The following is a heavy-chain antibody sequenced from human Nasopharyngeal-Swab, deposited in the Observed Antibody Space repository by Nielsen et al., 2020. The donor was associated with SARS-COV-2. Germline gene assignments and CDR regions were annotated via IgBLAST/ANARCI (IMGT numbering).Heavy chain of an antibody. D-gene: IGHD6-6*01. J-gene: IGHJ5*02. CDR1: GFTFSDYY. CDR2: ISSSSNTI. Sequence: GGSLRLSCAASGFTFSDYYMTWIRQAPGKGLEWVSYISSSSNTIYYADSVKGRLTISRDNAKNSLYLQMNSLRAEDTAVYYCARDRRTYSSSSGDRWLDPWGQGTLVTVSS. CDR3: ARDRRTYSSSSGDRWLDP. V-gene: IGHV3-11*04.